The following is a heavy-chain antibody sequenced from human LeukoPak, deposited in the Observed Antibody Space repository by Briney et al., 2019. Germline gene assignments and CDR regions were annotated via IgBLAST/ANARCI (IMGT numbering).Heavy chain of an antibody. J-gene: IGHJ3*02. CDR2: ISSSGSTI. CDR1: GFIFSSYE. D-gene: IGHD1-26*01. CDR3: ARDTGQGGASDAFDI. Sequence: GGSLRLSCAASGFIFSSYEMNWVRQAPGKGLEWVSYISSSGSTIYYADSVKGRFTISRDNAKNSLYLQMNSLRAEDTAVYYCARDTGQGGASDAFDIWGQGTMVTVSS. V-gene: IGHV3-48*03.